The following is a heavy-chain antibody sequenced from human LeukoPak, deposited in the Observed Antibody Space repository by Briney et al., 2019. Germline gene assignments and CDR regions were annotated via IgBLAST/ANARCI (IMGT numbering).Heavy chain of an antibody. J-gene: IGHJ4*02. CDR3: ARVGASSSYYFDY. Sequence: KPSETLSLTCAVYGGSFSGYYWSWIRQPPGKGLEWIGEINHSGSTNYNPSLKSRVTISVDTSKNQFSLKLSSVTAADTAVYYCARVGASSSYYFDYWGQGTLVTVSS. CDR2: INHSGST. CDR1: GGSFSGYY. D-gene: IGHD6-6*01. V-gene: IGHV4-34*01.